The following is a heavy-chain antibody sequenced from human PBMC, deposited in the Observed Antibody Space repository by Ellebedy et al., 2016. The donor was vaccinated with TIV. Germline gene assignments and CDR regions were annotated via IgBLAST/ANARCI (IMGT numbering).Heavy chain of an antibody. CDR3: ARVGSYSGYDLDH. Sequence: SETLSLTXTVSGASISSSTYYWGWIRQPPGKGLEWIGSIYYTGSTHYNPSLKTRITISLDTSKNQFFLKLNSVTAADTAIYYCARVGSYSGYDLDHWGQGTLVTVSS. D-gene: IGHD5-12*01. V-gene: IGHV4-39*07. J-gene: IGHJ4*02. CDR1: GASISSSTYY. CDR2: IYYTGST.